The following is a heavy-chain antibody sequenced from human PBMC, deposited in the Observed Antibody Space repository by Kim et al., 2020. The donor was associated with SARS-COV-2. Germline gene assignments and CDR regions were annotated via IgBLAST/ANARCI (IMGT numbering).Heavy chain of an antibody. CDR1: GFSFSNYV. CDR2: ISGSGGST. Sequence: GGSLRLSCAASGFSFSNYVMSWVRQAPGKGLEWGSSISGSGGSTYYADSVKGRFTISRDNSKNTLYLQINSLRAEDTAVYYCAKDTYSSSPSHWYFDIWG. V-gene: IGHV3-23*01. D-gene: IGHD6-13*01. J-gene: IGHJ2*01. CDR3: AKDTYSSSPSHWYFDI.